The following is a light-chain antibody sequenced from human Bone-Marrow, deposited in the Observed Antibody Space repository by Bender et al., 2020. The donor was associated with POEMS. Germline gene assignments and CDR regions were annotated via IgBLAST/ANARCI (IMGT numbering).Light chain of an antibody. Sequence: QSALTQPASVSGSPGQSITISCSGTSTDIGGFNYVSWYQHHPGKVPKLMIFHVTKRPSGVSDRFSASKSGNTASLTISGLRAEDEADYYCSSYRRGGFYVFGTGTKVTVL. V-gene: IGLV2-14*03. CDR1: STDIGGFNY. CDR2: HVT. J-gene: IGLJ1*01. CDR3: SSYRRGGFYV.